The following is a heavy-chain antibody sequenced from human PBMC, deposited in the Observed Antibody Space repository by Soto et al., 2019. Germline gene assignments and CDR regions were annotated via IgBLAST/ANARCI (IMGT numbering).Heavy chain of an antibody. J-gene: IGHJ4*02. Sequence: QVALVQSGAEVKKPGASVKVSCKMSGNTLAEMSIHWVRQSPGKGLEWLGGVDPEYGETICSQSFQDRFIMTVDTSTETAYVELSSLRSGDTATYFCATEPYDLQSGVVQDFWGQGTLVTVSS. CDR3: ATEPYDLQSGVVQDF. CDR1: GNTLAEMS. CDR2: VDPEYGET. V-gene: IGHV1-24*01. D-gene: IGHD2-21*01.